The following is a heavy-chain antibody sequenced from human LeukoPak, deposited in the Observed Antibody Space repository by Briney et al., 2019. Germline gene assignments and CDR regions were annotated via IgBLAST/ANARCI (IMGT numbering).Heavy chain of an antibody. CDR1: GGSFSGYY. V-gene: IGHV4-34*01. CDR2: INHSGST. J-gene: IGHJ5*02. Sequence: SETLSLTCAVYGGSFSGYYWSWIRQPPGKGLEWIGEINHSGSTNYNPSLKSRVTISVDTSKNQFSLKLSSVTAADTAVYYCASGTLTRAGDWFDPWGQGTLVTVSS. D-gene: IGHD3-10*01. CDR3: ASGTLTRAGDWFDP.